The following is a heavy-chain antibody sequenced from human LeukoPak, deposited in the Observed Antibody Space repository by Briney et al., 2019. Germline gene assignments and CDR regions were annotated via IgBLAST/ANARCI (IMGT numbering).Heavy chain of an antibody. CDR1: GFTFSSYD. J-gene: IGHJ5*02. CDR3: AVGYYGSGDPINSDP. V-gene: IGHV3-13*01. CDR2: IGTAGEI. D-gene: IGHD3-10*01. Sequence: PGGSLRLSCAASGFTFSSYDIHWVRQATGKGLEWVSGIGTAGEIYYPGSVKGRFTISRDNAKNSLYLQMNSLRAEDSAVYYCAVGYYGSGDPINSDPWGQGTLVTVSS.